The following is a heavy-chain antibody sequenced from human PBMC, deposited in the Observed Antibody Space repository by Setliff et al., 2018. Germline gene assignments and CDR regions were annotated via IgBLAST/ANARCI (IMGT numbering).Heavy chain of an antibody. Sequence: SETLSLTCTVSGGSISSYYWSWIRQPPGKGLEWIGYIYYSGSTNYNPSLKSRVTISVDTSKNQFSLKLSSVTAAGTAVYYCARDKGLGKDYYYGMDVWGQGTTVTVSS. D-gene: IGHD7-27*01. CDR1: GGSISSYY. CDR2: IYYSGST. CDR3: ARDKGLGKDYYYGMDV. V-gene: IGHV4-59*01. J-gene: IGHJ6*02.